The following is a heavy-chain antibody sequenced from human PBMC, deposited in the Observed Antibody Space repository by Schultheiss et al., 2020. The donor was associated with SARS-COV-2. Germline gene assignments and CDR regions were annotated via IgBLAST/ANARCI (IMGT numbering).Heavy chain of an antibody. Sequence: GSLRLTCTVSGGSISSYYWSWIRQPPGKGLEWIGYIYYSGSTNYNPSLKSRVTISVDTSKNQFSLKLSSVTAADTAVYYCARADSSGWLDAFDIWGQGTMVTVSS. D-gene: IGHD6-19*01. CDR2: IYYSGST. V-gene: IGHV4-59*01. CDR1: GGSISSYY. J-gene: IGHJ3*02. CDR3: ARADSSGWLDAFDI.